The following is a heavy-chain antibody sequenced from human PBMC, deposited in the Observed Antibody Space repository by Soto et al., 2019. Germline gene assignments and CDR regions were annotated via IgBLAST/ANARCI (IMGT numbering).Heavy chain of an antibody. J-gene: IGHJ6*02. Sequence: EVQLLESGGGLVQPGGSLRLSCAASGFTFRTYAMNWVRQAPGKGLEWVSVISDSGETTVYADSVKGRFTISRDNSKNILHLQMNSLRAEDTALYYCAKGSSGFYYFGMDVWGQGTTVTVSS. CDR3: AKGSSGFYYFGMDV. CDR2: ISDSGETT. CDR1: GFTFRTYA. V-gene: IGHV3-23*01. D-gene: IGHD3-22*01.